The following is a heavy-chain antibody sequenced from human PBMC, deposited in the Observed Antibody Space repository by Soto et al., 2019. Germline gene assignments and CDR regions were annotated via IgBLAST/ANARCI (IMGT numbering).Heavy chain of an antibody. J-gene: IGHJ4*02. CDR3: ARDRGMVSYDSSFGYFDY. CDR2: IWYDGSNK. Sequence: GGSLRLSFAASGFTFSSYGMHWVRQAPGKGLEWVAVIWYDGSNKYYADSVKGRFTISRDNSKNTLYLQMNSLRAEDTAVYYCARDRGMVSYDSSFGYFDYWGQGTLVTVSS. CDR1: GFTFSSYG. D-gene: IGHD3-22*01. V-gene: IGHV3-33*01.